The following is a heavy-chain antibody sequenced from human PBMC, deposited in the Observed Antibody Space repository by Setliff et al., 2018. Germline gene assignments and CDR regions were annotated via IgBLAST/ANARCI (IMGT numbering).Heavy chain of an antibody. CDR2: INQDGSEK. Sequence: PGGSLRLSCAASGFTFSSYAMHWARQAPGKGLEWVANINQDGSEKYYVDSVKGRFTISRDNAKNSLYLQMNSLRAEDTALYYCAKDSFSKGDYWGQGTVVTVSS. V-gene: IGHV3-7*03. CDR1: GFTFSSYA. CDR3: AKDSFSKGDY. D-gene: IGHD4-4*01. J-gene: IGHJ4*02.